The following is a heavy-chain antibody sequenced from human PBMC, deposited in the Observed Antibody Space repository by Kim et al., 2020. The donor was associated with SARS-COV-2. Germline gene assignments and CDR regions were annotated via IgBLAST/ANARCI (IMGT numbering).Heavy chain of an antibody. Sequence: GGSLRLSCAASGFTFSSYGMHWVRQAPGKGLEWVAVISYDGSNKYYADSVKGRFTISRDNSKNPLYLQMNSLRAEDTAVYYCAKGGRYYDSSGYYWAGDYWCHGTLLTVSS. D-gene: IGHD3-22*01. CDR1: GFTFSSYG. V-gene: IGHV3-30*18. J-gene: IGHJ4*01. CDR3: AKGGRYYDSSGYYWAGDY. CDR2: ISYDGSNK.